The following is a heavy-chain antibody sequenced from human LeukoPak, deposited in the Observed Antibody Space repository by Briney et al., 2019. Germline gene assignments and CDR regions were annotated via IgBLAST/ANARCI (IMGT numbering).Heavy chain of an antibody. J-gene: IGHJ6*02. CDR3: TRQVDSGSYDYYGMDV. CDR1: GFTITTNY. D-gene: IGHD1-26*01. V-gene: IGHV3-73*01. Sequence: GGSLRLSCAASGFTITTNYMNWVRQASGKGLEWVGRIRSKANSYATAYAASVKGRFTISRDDSKNTAYLQMNSLKTEDTAVYFCTRQVDSGSYDYYGMDVWGQGTTVTVSS. CDR2: IRSKANSYAT.